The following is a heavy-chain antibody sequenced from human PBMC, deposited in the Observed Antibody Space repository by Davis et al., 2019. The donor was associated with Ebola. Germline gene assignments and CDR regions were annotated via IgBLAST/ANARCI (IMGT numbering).Heavy chain of an antibody. V-gene: IGHV3-23*01. J-gene: IGHJ4*02. CDR3: AQRWGSYRYFRH. D-gene: IGHD3-16*02. Sequence: PGGSLRLSCAASGFTFSNYGMHWVRQAPGKGLEWVSGLSGSGGRTYYTDSVKGRFTISRDNSKNMLFLQMNSLRAEDTAVYYCAQRWGSYRYFRHWGQGTLVTVSS. CDR2: LSGSGGRT. CDR1: GFTFSNYG.